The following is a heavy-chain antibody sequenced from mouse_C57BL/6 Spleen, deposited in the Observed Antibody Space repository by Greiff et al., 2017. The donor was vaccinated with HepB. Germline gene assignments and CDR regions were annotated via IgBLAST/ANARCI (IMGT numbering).Heavy chain of an antibody. CDR2: ISSGGSYT. V-gene: IGHV5-6*01. CDR3: ERLDFDY. J-gene: IGHJ2*01. Sequence: EVKLMESGGDLVKPGGSLKLSCAASGFTFSSYGMSWVRQTPDKRLEWVATISSGGSYTYYPDSVKGRFTISRDNAKNHLYLQMSNLKSEDTAMYYCERLDFDYWGQGTTLTVSS. CDR1: GFTFSSYG.